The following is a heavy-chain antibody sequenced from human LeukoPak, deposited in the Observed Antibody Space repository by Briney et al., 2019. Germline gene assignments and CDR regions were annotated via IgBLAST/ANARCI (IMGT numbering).Heavy chain of an antibody. D-gene: IGHD5-18*01. CDR2: IYHSGST. CDR1: GYSISSGYY. CDR3: ARDGYSYGPDFDY. J-gene: IGHJ4*02. V-gene: IGHV4-38-2*02. Sequence: NPSETLSLTCAVSGYSISSGYYWGWIRPPPGKGLEGIGSIYHSGSTYYNPSLKSRVTISVDTSKNQFSLKLSSVTAADTAVYYCARDGYSYGPDFDYWGQGTLVTVSS.